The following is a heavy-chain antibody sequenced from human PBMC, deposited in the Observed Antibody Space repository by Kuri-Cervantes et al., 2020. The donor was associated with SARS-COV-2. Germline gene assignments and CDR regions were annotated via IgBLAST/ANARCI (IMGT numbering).Heavy chain of an antibody. D-gene: IGHD4-17*01. Sequence: SETLSLTCTVSGGSISSSSYYWGWIRQPPGKGLEWIGNIYSSGRTNYNPSLKSRATILVYTSHNHFSLNLDSVTAADTAVYYCAKHDYGDYGTFDYWGPGTLVPVSS. V-gene: IGHV4-39*01. J-gene: IGHJ4*02. CDR3: AKHDYGDYGTFDY. CDR1: GGSISSSSYY. CDR2: IYSSGRT.